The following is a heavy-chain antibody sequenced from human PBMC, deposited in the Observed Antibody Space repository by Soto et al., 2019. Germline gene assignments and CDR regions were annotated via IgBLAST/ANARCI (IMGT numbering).Heavy chain of an antibody. V-gene: IGHV1-18*01. CDR1: GDTFASPG. J-gene: IGHJ4*02. D-gene: IGHD3-10*01. CDR3: AKVDPRGVAVVRDY. Sequence: ASVKVFCKASGDTFASPGFFWVRQGPGQGLEWMGRISRFNGQTNYALKYQGRVTLTTDTSTSTAYMELRSLRSDDTAVYFCAKVDPRGVAVVRDYWGQGTLVTVSS. CDR2: ISRFNGQT.